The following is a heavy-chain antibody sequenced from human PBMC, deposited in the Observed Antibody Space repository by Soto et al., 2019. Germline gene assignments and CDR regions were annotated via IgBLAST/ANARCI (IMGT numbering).Heavy chain of an antibody. J-gene: IGHJ4*02. Sequence: QVQLVQSGAEVKRPESSMKVSCKPSGGTFNNYAINWVRQAPGQGLEWMGAIIPISGTTKYAQKFQGRVTITADKSTSTVYMDLSSLRSEDTAVYYCARDKEMATITEFVYWGQGTLVTVSS. CDR3: ARDKEMATITEFVY. CDR2: IIPISGTT. D-gene: IGHD5-12*01. CDR1: GGTFNNYA. V-gene: IGHV1-69*06.